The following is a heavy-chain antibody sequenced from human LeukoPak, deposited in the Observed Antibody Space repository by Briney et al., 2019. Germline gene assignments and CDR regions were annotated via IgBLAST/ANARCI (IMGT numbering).Heavy chain of an antibody. Sequence: PSETLSLTCAVYGGSCSGYYWSWIRQPPGKGLEWIGEINHSGSTNYNPSLKSRVTISVDTSKNQFSLKLSSVTAADTAVYYCARVDVGFDYWGQGTLVTVSS. CDR1: GGSCSGYY. CDR3: ARVDVGFDY. V-gene: IGHV4-34*01. CDR2: INHSGST. D-gene: IGHD1-26*01. J-gene: IGHJ4*02.